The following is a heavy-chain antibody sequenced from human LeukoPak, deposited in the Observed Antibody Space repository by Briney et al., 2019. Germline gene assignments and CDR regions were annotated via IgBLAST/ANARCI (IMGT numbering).Heavy chain of an antibody. CDR3: ARPKTTVTTQDGLDI. D-gene: IGHD4-17*01. J-gene: IGHJ3*02. Sequence: GGSLRLSCAASGFTFSSCSMNWVRQAPGKGLEWVSSISSSSSYIYYADSVKGRFTISRDNSRNTLYLQMNSLRLEDTAVYYCARPKTTVTTQDGLDIWGQGTMVTVSS. V-gene: IGHV3-21*01. CDR2: ISSSSSYI. CDR1: GFTFSSCS.